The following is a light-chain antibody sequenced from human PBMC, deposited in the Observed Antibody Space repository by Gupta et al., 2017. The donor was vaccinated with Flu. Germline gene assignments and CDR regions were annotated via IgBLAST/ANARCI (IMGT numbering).Light chain of an antibody. CDR2: EVS. J-gene: IGLJ1*01. CDR1: NRDVGAYNF. V-gene: IGLV2-14*01. Sequence: ITISCTGSNRDVGAYNFVAWYRQPPGEAPKVVIYEVSNRPSGVSTRFSGSKSGNTASLTISGLQAEDEGDYFCSSYTTSSTLYVFGTGTKVTVL. CDR3: SSYTTSSTLYV.